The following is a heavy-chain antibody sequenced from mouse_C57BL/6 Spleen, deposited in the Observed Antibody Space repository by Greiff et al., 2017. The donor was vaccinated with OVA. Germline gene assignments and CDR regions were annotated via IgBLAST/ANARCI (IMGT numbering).Heavy chain of an antibody. J-gene: IGHJ1*03. CDR2: ISSGSSTI. V-gene: IGHV5-17*01. CDR1: GFTFSDYG. D-gene: IGHD1-1*01. CDR3: ARGITTVDDWYFDV. Sequence: EVKLVESGGGLVKPGGSLKLSCAASGFTFSDYGMHWVRQAPEKGLEWVAYISSGSSTIYFADTVKGRFTISRDNAKNTLFLQMTSLRSEDTAMYYCARGITTVDDWYFDVWGTGTTVTVSS.